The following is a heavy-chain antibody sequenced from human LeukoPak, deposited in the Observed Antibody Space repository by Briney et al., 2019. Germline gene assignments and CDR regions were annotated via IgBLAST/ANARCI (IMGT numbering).Heavy chain of an antibody. CDR2: IYYSGST. CDR3: ARGWARPGITSH. Sequence: PSETLSLTCTVSGGSISSSSYYWGWIRQPPGKGLEWIGSIYYSGSTYYNPSLKSRVTISVDTSKNQFSLKLSSVTAADTAVYYCARGWARPGITSHWGQGTLVTVSS. CDR1: GGSISSSSYY. J-gene: IGHJ4*02. D-gene: IGHD1-14*01. V-gene: IGHV4-39*07.